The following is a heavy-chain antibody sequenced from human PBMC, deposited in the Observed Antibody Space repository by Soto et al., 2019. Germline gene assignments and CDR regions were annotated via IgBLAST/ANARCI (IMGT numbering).Heavy chain of an antibody. D-gene: IGHD2-2*01. Sequence: PSETLSLTCTVSGGSISSGGYYWSWIRQHPGKGQEWIGYIYYSGSTYYNPYLKSRVTISVDTSKNQFSLKLSSVTAADTVVYYCARSSTSASYFDYWGQGNLVTVSS. V-gene: IGHV4-31*03. J-gene: IGHJ4*02. CDR2: IYYSGST. CDR1: GGSISSGGYY. CDR3: ARSSTSASYFDY.